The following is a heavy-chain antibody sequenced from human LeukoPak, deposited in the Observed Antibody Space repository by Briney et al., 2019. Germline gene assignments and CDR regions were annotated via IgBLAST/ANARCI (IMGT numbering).Heavy chain of an antibody. D-gene: IGHD6-13*01. Sequence: SETLSLTCTVSGGSSSSGSPYWSWIRQPAGKGLEWIGRIYTSGSTNYNPSLKSRVTISVDTSKNQFSLKLSSVTAADTAVYYCASRQRRSSNWYTDYMDVWGKGTTVTVSS. J-gene: IGHJ6*03. CDR2: IYTSGST. CDR3: ASRQRRSSNWYTDYMDV. CDR1: GGSSSSGSPY. V-gene: IGHV4-61*02.